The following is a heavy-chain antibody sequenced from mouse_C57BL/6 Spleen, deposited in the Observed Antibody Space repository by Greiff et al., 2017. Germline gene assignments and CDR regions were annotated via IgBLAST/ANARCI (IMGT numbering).Heavy chain of an antibody. Sequence: VQLQQPGAELVKPGASVKMSCKASGYTFTSYWITWVKQRPGQGLEWIGDIYPASGSTNYNEKFTSKATLTVDTSSSTAYMQLSSLTSEDAAVYYYARSPSTGKDFDYWGQGTTLTVSS. J-gene: IGHJ2*01. V-gene: IGHV1-55*01. CDR2: IYPASGST. CDR1: GYTFTSYW. CDR3: ARSPSTGKDFDY. D-gene: IGHD4-1*02.